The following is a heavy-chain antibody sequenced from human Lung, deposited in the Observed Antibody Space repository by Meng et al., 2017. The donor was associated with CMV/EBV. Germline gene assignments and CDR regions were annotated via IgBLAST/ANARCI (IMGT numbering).Heavy chain of an antibody. CDR1: GGTFSSYA. J-gene: IGHJ5*02. D-gene: IGHD3-22*01. V-gene: IGHV1-69*13. CDR2: IIPIFGTA. CDR3: ARNDVVVVITGGWFDA. Sequence: SVXVSXKASGGTFSSYAISWVRQAPGQGLEWMGGIIPIFGTANYAQKFPGRVTITADESTSTAYMELSSLRSEDTAVYYWARNDVVVVITGGWFDAWGQGXPVTASS.